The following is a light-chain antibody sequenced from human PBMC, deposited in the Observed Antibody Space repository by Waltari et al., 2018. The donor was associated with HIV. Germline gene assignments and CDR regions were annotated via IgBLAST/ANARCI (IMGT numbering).Light chain of an antibody. Sequence: QFVLTQPPSVSGAPGQRVTLSCTGTSPNIGAGYDVHWYQQIPGRAPKLLIYGNKKRPAGVPDRFSGSKSGTSASLAITGLQAEDEADYYCQSYDSSLSGSGVVFGGGTKLTVL. J-gene: IGLJ2*01. CDR1: SPNIGAGYD. V-gene: IGLV1-40*01. CDR2: GNK. CDR3: QSYDSSLSGSGVV.